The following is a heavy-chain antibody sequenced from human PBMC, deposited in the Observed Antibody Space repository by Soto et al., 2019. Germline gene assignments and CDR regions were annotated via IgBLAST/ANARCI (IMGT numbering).Heavy chain of an antibody. V-gene: IGHV5-51*01. J-gene: IGHJ6*03. CDR3: AILHPANYYYYYMDV. Sequence: RGESLKISCKGSGYSFTSYWIGWVRQMPGKGLEWMGIIYPGDSGTRYSPSFQGQVTISADKSISTAYLQWSSLKASDTAMYYCAILHPANYYYYYMDVWAKGTSVPVSS. CDR1: GYSFTSYW. CDR2: IYPGDSGT.